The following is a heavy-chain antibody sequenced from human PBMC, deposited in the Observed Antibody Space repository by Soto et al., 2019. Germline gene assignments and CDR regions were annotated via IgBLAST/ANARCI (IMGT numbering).Heavy chain of an antibody. Sequence: ASVKVSCKASGYTFTGYYMHWVRQAPGQGLERMGWINPNSGGTNYAQKFQGWVTMTRDTSISTAYMELSRLRSDDTAVYYCARGREPIVVVVAATPHPPNWFDPWGQGTLVTVSS. CDR2: INPNSGGT. J-gene: IGHJ5*02. CDR1: GYTFTGYY. D-gene: IGHD2-15*01. V-gene: IGHV1-2*04. CDR3: ARGREPIVVVVAATPHPPNWFDP.